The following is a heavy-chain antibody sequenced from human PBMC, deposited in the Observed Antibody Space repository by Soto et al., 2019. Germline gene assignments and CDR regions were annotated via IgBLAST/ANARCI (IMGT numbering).Heavy chain of an antibody. CDR2: INHSGST. CDR3: ARRGLIAAAGRGWFDP. J-gene: IGHJ5*02. V-gene: IGHV4-34*01. Sequence: QVQLQQWGAGLLKPSETLSLTCAVYGGSFSGYYWSWIRQPPGKGLEWIGEINHSGSTNYNPSLKSRVTISVDTSKNQFSLKLSSVTAADTAVYYWARRGLIAAAGRGWFDPWGQGTLVTVSS. CDR1: GGSFSGYY. D-gene: IGHD6-13*01.